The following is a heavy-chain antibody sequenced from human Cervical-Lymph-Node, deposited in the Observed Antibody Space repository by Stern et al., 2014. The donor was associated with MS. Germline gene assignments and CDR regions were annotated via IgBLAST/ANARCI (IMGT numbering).Heavy chain of an antibody. CDR2: IIPTFGTP. J-gene: IGHJ4*02. D-gene: IGHD5-18*01. V-gene: IGHV1-69*01. CDR1: GGTFSSYA. Sequence: VQLVQSGAEVKKPGSSVKVSCKASGGTFSSYAFSWVRQAPGHGLECMGGIIPTFGTPKYGQKFQGRVTITADESTTTVYMELSSLRSEDMAIFYCARGRAYSFGDFDYWGQGTLVTVSS. CDR3: ARGRAYSFGDFDY.